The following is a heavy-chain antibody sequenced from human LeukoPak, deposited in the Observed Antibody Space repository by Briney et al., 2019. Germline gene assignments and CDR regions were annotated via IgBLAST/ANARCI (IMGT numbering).Heavy chain of an antibody. Sequence: PSETLSLTCTVSGGSISSSSYYWGWIRQPPGKGLEWIGSIYYSGSTYYNPSLKSRVTISVDTSKNQFSLKLSSVTAADTAVYYCARDWSGYYVTGYNWFDPWGQGTLVTVSS. CDR2: IYYSGST. D-gene: IGHD3-3*01. CDR3: ARDWSGYYVTGYNWFDP. CDR1: GGSISSSSYY. J-gene: IGHJ5*02. V-gene: IGHV4-39*07.